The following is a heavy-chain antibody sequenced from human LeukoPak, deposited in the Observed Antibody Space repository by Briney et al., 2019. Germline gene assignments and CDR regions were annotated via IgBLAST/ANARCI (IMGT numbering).Heavy chain of an antibody. CDR2: ISSSGSTF. D-gene: IGHD3-22*01. CDR3: ARIKSSGYYYGLDY. V-gene: IGHV3-48*03. CDR1: GFTFSNYE. Sequence: AGSLRLSCAASGFTFSNYEMNWVRQAPGKGLEWVSYISSSGSTFYYADSVKGRFTISRDNAKNSLYLQMNSLRAEDTAVYYCARIKSSGYYYGLDYWGQGTLVTVSA. J-gene: IGHJ4*02.